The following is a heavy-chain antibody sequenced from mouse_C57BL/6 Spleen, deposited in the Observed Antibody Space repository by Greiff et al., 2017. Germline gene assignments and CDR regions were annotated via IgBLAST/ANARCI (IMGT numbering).Heavy chain of an antibody. Sequence: QVQLQQPGAELVKPGASVKLSCKASGYTFTSYWMHWVKQRPGQGLEWIGMIHPNSGSTNYKEKFKSKATLTVDKSSSTAYMQLSSLTSEDSAVYYCARDGENWGQGTLVTVSA. V-gene: IGHV1-64*01. J-gene: IGHJ3*01. D-gene: IGHD2-3*01. CDR3: ARDGEN. CDR1: GYTFTSYW. CDR2: IHPNSGST.